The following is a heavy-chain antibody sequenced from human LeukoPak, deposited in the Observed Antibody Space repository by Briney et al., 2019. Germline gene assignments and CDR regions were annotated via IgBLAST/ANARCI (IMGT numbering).Heavy chain of an antibody. CDR1: GGSITSNGYY. CDR3: ARLLGYCSIDNCPAWGS. Sequence: NSSETLSLTCSVSGGSITSNGYYWGWIRQPPGKGLEWIGNIQNSANSYYNPSLRSRVTMSVDTSKNQVSLNVSSVTAADTAVYYCARLLGYCSIDNCPAWGSWGQGTLVTVSS. CDR2: IQNSANS. J-gene: IGHJ5*02. V-gene: IGHV4-39*01. D-gene: IGHD2-2*01.